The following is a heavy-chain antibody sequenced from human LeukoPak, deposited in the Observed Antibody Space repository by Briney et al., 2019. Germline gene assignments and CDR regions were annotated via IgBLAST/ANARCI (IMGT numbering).Heavy chain of an antibody. CDR3: AREGPGGNPHDY. J-gene: IGHJ4*02. CDR2: IRYDGSNK. V-gene: IGHV3-30*02. D-gene: IGHD4-23*01. CDR1: GFTFSSYG. Sequence: GGSLRLSCAASGFTFSSYGMHWVRQAPGKGLEWVAFIRYDGSNKYYADSVKGRFTISRDTSKNMLYLQMNSLRPEDTAVYYCAREGPGGNPHDYWGQGTPVAVSS.